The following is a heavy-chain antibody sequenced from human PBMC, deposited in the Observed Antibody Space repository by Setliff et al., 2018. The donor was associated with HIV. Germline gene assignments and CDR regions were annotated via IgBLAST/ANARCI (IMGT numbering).Heavy chain of an antibody. V-gene: IGHV4-59*11. Sequence: SETLSLTCTVSGGSISSHYWSWIRQPPGKGLEWIGYIYYSGSTNYNPSLKSRVTISVDTSKSQFSLTLTSVTAADTSIYYCARSTVGAGTTFPWGRGTLVTVSS. CDR3: ARSTVGAGTTFP. CDR2: IYYSGST. D-gene: IGHD1-7*01. J-gene: IGHJ5*02. CDR1: GGSISSHY.